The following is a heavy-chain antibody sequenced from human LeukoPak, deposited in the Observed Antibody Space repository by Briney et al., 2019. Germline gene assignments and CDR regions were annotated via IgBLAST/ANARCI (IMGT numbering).Heavy chain of an antibody. J-gene: IGHJ4*02. CDR3: AVAPGDY. CDR1: GYTFTGYF. V-gene: IGHV1-2*02. Sequence: ASVKVSCKASGYTFTGYFMHWVRQAPGQGLEWMGWINPNTGDTHYAQTFQGRVTLTRDTSITTVYMELSRLTSDDTAIFYCAVAPGDYWGQGTLVTVSS. CDR2: INPNTGDT. D-gene: IGHD2-21*01.